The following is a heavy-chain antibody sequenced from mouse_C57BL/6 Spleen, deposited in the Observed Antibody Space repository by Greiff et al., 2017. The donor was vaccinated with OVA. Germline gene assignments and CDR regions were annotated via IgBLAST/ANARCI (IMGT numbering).Heavy chain of an antibody. CDR3: ARSYYDYSHWYFDV. Sequence: EVQGVESGGGLVQSGRSLRLSCATSGFTFSDFYMEWVRQAPGKGLEWIAASRNKANDYTTEYSASVKGRFIVSRDTSQSILYLQMNALRAEDTAIYYCARSYYDYSHWYFDVWGTGTTVTVSS. D-gene: IGHD2-4*01. V-gene: IGHV7-1*01. CDR1: GFTFSDFY. J-gene: IGHJ1*03. CDR2: SRNKANDYTT.